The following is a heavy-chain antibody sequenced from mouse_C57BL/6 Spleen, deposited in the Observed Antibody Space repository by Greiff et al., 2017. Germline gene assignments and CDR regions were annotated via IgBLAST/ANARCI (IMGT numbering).Heavy chain of an antibody. CDR2: IDPSDSYT. J-gene: IGHJ2*01. CDR3: ARRGTNTYYYDD. V-gene: IGHV1-69*01. D-gene: IGHD1-3*01. Sequence: QVQLQQPGAELVMPGASVKLSCKASGYTFTSYWMHWVKQRPGQGLAWIGEIDPSDSYTNYNQKFKGKSTLTVDKSSSTAYMQLSSLTSEDSAVYYCARRGTNTYYYDDWGQGTTLTVAS. CDR1: GYTFTSYW.